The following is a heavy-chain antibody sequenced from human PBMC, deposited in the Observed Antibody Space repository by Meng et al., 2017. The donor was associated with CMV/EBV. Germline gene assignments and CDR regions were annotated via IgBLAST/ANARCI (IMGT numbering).Heavy chain of an antibody. CDR1: GGSFSGYY. V-gene: IGHV4-34*01. CDR2: INHSAST. D-gene: IGHD3-3*01. CDR3: ARRNGVPRVFWSYYGMDV. Sequence: SQTLSLTCAVYGGSFSGYYWSWIRQPPGKGLEWIGEINHSASTNYNPSLKSRVTISVDTSKNQFSLKLSSVTAADTAVYYCARRNGVPRVFWSYYGMDVWGQGTTVTVSS. J-gene: IGHJ6*02.